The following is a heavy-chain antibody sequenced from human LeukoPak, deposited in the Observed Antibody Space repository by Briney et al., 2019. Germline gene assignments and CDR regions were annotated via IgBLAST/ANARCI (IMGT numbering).Heavy chain of an antibody. V-gene: IGHV4-34*01. D-gene: IGHD2-8*02. CDR1: GGSFSDYY. CDR2: ISDGGST. CDR3: ARSGWNGGVGFDP. Sequence: SETLSLTCAVYGGSFSDYYWSWIRQPPGKGLEWIGEISDGGSTNYNPSLKSRVTISIDTSNNHFYLKVNSVTAADTAVYYCARSGWNGGVGFDPWGQGTLVTVSS. J-gene: IGHJ5*02.